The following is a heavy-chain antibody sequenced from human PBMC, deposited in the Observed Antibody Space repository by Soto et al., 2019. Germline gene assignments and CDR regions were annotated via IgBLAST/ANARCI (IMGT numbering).Heavy chain of an antibody. J-gene: IGHJ3*02. CDR2: INWNDDE. Sequence: QITLKESGPTLVKPTQTLTLTCTFSGFSLNTRAVGVGWIRQAPGKALEWLALINWNDDERYSPSLKDRLTITKDTSKIHVVLTMTTIGPVDTATYYCAHRHDLGGFDIWGQGTAVTVSS. V-gene: IGHV2-5*01. CDR1: GFSLNTRAVG. CDR3: AHRHDLGGFDI. D-gene: IGHD2-15*01.